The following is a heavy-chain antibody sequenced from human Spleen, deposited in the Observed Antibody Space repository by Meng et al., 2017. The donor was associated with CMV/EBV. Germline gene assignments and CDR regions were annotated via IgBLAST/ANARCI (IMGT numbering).Heavy chain of an antibody. CDR2: IYWDDDK. Sequence: QITFKDSGPPLVKPTQTLTLTCTFSGFSLSTSGVGVGWIRQPPGKALEWLALIYWDDDKRYSPSLKSRLTITKDTSKNQVVLTMTNMDPVDTATYYCAHRDDILTGRDYWGQGTLVTVSS. J-gene: IGHJ4*02. CDR1: GFSLSTSGVG. CDR3: AHRDDILTGRDY. D-gene: IGHD3-9*01. V-gene: IGHV2-5*02.